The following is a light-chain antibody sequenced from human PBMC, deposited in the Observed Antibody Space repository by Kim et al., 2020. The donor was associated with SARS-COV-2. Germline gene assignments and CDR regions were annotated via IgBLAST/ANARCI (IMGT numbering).Light chain of an antibody. CDR1: QSVNSH. CDR2: DAS. Sequence: SVSQGEDATRSDRASQSVNSHFAWYKSKPGQAPRLLIYDASKRATGVPARFSGSGFGTDFTLTISRLEPEDFAVYICLQRSNWPLTFGGGTKVEI. J-gene: IGKJ4*01. V-gene: IGKV3-11*01. CDR3: LQRSNWPLT.